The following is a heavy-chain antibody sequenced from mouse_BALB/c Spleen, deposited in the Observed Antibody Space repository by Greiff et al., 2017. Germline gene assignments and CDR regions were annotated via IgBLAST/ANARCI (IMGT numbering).Heavy chain of an antibody. CDR3: ASPYGNYGAMDY. J-gene: IGHJ4*01. CDR1: GYTFTDYA. Sequence: QVQLQQSGAELVRPGVSVKISCKGSGYTFTDYAMHWVKQSHAKSLEWIGVISTYYGDASYNQKFKGKATMTVDKSSSTAYMELARLTSEDSAIYYCASPYGNYGAMDYWGQGTSVTVSS. D-gene: IGHD2-1*01. CDR2: ISTYYGDA. V-gene: IGHV1S137*01.